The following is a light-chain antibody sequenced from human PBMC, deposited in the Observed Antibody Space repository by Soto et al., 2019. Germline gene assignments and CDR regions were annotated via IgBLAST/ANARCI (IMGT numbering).Light chain of an antibody. CDR2: YSS. V-gene: IGKV3D-15*01. CDR1: QSVRTN. CDR3: QQYNDWPLT. Sequence: EVMMTQFPDTVSVTPGEKVTLSCGASQSVRTNLAWYQQRPGQAPRLLIHYSSTRATDIPARFSGSGSGTNFTLAISSLHSEDFALYYCQQYNDWPLTFGQGTKVDIK. J-gene: IGKJ1*01.